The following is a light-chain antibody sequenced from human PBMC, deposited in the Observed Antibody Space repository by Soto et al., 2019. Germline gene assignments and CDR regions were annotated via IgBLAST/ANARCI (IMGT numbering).Light chain of an antibody. CDR1: SSDVGRYNY. J-gene: IGLJ3*02. Sequence: QSALTQPASVSGSPGQSITISCTGTSSDVGRYNYVSWYQQHPGKAPKLMIYEVSNRPSGVSNRFSASKSGNTASLTISGLQAEDEADYYCTSYTGSTTWVFGGGTKLTVL. V-gene: IGLV2-14*01. CDR2: EVS. CDR3: TSYTGSTTWV.